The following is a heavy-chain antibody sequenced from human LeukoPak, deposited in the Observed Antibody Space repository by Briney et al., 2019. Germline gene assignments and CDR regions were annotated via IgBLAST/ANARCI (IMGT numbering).Heavy chain of an antibody. CDR3: AKTSTYYDILTGYQYYFDY. J-gene: IGHJ4*02. CDR1: GGSISSRSYF. CDR2: IYYSGST. Sequence: PSETLSLTCTVSGGSISSRSYFWGWIRQPPGKGLEWIGSIYYSGSTYYNPSLRSRVTISVDTSKTQFSLKLSSVTAANTALYYCAKTSTYYDILTGYQYYFDYWGQGTLVTVSS. V-gene: IGHV4-39*01. D-gene: IGHD3-9*01.